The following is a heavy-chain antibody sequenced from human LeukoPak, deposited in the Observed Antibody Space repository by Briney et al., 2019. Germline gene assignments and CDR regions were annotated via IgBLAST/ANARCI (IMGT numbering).Heavy chain of an antibody. D-gene: IGHD3-10*01. Sequence: SETLSLTCTVSGYSISGGYYWGWIRQPPGKGLEWIGSIYHSGSTYYNPSLKSRVTISVDTSKNQFSLKLSSVTAADTAVYYCARYGSGSYYYMDVWGKGTTVTVSS. CDR2: IYHSGST. V-gene: IGHV4-38-2*02. CDR3: ARYGSGSYYYMDV. J-gene: IGHJ6*03. CDR1: GYSISGGYY.